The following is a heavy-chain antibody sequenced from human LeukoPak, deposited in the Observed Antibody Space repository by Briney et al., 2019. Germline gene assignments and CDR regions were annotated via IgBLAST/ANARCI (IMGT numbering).Heavy chain of an antibody. CDR2: ISAYNGNT. J-gene: IGHJ4*02. D-gene: IGHD6-13*01. CDR3: ARERYSSSWYLWSY. Sequence: ASVKVSCKASGYTFTSYGISWVRQAPGQGLEWMGWISAYNGNTNYAQKLQGRVTMTTDTSTSTAYMELRSLRSDDTAVYYCARERYSSSWYLWSYWGQGTLVTVSS. V-gene: IGHV1-18*01. CDR1: GYTFTSYG.